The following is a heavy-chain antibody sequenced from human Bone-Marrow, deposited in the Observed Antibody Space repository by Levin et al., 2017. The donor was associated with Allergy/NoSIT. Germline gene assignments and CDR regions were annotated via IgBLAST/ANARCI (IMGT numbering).Heavy chain of an antibody. D-gene: IGHD1-14*01. CDR2: INQYGTEI. CDR3: ARAEPRVDAFDL. Sequence: GGSLRLSCAVSTFSFGDYWMTWVRQAPGKGLEWLANINQYGTEIYYADSVKGRFVISRNNAENSLYLQMSSLRVEDTALYFCARAEPRVDAFDLWGRGTNVTVSS. V-gene: IGHV3-7*01. CDR1: TFSFGDYW. J-gene: IGHJ3*01.